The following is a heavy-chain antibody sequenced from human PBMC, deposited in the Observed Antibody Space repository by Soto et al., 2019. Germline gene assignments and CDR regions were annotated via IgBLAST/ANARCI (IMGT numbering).Heavy chain of an antibody. CDR3: ARARDYGDYESFDY. D-gene: IGHD4-17*01. V-gene: IGHV3-74*01. CDR2: INSDGSST. Sequence: GGSLRLSCAASGFTFSSYWMHWVRQAPGKGLVWVSRINSDGSSTSYADSVKGRFTISRDNAKNTLYLQMNSLRAEDTAVYYCARARDYGDYESFDYWGQGTLVTVSS. J-gene: IGHJ4*02. CDR1: GFTFSSYW.